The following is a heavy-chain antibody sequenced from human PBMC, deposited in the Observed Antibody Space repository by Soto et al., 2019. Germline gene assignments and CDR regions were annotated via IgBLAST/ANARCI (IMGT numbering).Heavy chain of an antibody. Sequence: EVQLLESGGGLVQPGGSLTLSCAASGFSFSNYAMTWVRQAPGKGLEWVSVISGSGSPTYYAVSVKGRFTISRDNSKNTLFLQMNSLRAEDTALYYCAKGISSAYLNWFDPWGQGTLVNVSS. CDR2: ISGSGSPT. CDR3: AKGISSAYLNWFDP. V-gene: IGHV3-23*01. D-gene: IGHD3-22*01. J-gene: IGHJ5*02. CDR1: GFSFSNYA.